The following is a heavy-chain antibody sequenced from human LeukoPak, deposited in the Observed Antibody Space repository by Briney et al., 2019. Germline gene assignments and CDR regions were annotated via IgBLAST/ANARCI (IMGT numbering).Heavy chain of an antibody. D-gene: IGHD3-10*01. CDR2: IYYSGST. V-gene: IGHV4-59*01. CDR1: GGSISSYY. Sequence: PSETLSLTCTVSGGSISSYYWSWIRQPPGKGLEWIGYIYYSGSTNYNPSLKSRVTISVDTSKNQFSLKLSFVTAADTAVYYCARDGDGSGSYYKTFDYWGQGTLVTVSS. CDR3: ARDGDGSGSYYKTFDY. J-gene: IGHJ4*02.